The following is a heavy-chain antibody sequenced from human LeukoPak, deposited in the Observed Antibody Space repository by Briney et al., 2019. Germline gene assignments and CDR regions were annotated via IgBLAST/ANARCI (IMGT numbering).Heavy chain of an antibody. CDR3: ARGAVAGTVLFDY. D-gene: IGHD6-19*01. V-gene: IGHV3-48*04. Sequence: GGSLRLSCAGSGFTFSSYSMNWVRQAPGKGLEWVSYISSSGSTIYYADSVKGRFTISRDNAKNSLYLQMNSLRAEDTAVYYCARGAVAGTVLFDYWGQGTLVTVSS. J-gene: IGHJ4*02. CDR2: ISSSGSTI. CDR1: GFTFSSYS.